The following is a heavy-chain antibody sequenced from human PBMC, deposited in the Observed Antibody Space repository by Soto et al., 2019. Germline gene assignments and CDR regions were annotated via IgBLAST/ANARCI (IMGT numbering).Heavy chain of an antibody. CDR3: ARGGVVVPAAIRPYYYYGMDV. J-gene: IGHJ6*02. CDR1: GGSISRYY. Sequence: SETLSLTCTVSGGSISRYYWSWVRQPPGKGLEWIGYIDYSGSTNYNPSLRSRVTISVDTSKNQFSLSLSSMTAADTAVYYCARGGVVVPAAIRPYYYYGMDVWGQGTTVTVSS. CDR2: IDYSGST. D-gene: IGHD2-2*02. V-gene: IGHV4-59*08.